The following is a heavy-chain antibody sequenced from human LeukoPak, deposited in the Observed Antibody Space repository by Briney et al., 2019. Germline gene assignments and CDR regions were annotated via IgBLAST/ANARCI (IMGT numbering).Heavy chain of an antibody. CDR3: ARGLITMVRGVIYSGLDY. CDR1: GGTFSSYA. D-gene: IGHD3-10*01. V-gene: IGHV1-69*04. J-gene: IGHJ4*02. CDR2: IIPILGIA. Sequence: SVKVSCKASGGTFSSYAISWVRQAPGQGLEWMGRIIPILGIANYAQKFQGRVTITADKSTSTAYMELSSLRSEDTAVYYCARGLITMVRGVIYSGLDYWGQGTLATVSS.